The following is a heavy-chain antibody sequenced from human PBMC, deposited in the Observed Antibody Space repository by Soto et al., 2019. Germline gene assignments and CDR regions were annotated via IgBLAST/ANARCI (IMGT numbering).Heavy chain of an antibody. CDR3: SRASAVAGGSSNSLPNDY. D-gene: IGHD6-19*01. J-gene: IGHJ4*02. CDR2: INPTSGGT. CDR1: GYTFTDYY. Sequence: GASVKVSCKASGYTFTDYYIHWVLQAPGQGLEWMGWINPTSGGTSYAQNFQGRVTMTRDTSISTAYMELSRLSSDDTAVYFCSRASAVAGGSSNSLPNDYWGQGTLVTVSS. V-gene: IGHV1-2*02.